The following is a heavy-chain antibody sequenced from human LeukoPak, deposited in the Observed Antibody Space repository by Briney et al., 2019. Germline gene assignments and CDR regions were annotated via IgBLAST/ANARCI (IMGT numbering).Heavy chain of an antibody. Sequence: GGSLRLSCAASGFTFSDYYMSWIRQAPGKGLEWVSYISSSSSYTNYAGSVKGRFTISRDNAKNSLYLQMNSLRAEDTAVYYCARDDFLAGYYRGYFDYWGQGTLVTVSS. D-gene: IGHD3/OR15-3a*01. CDR3: ARDDFLAGYYRGYFDY. CDR2: ISSSSSYT. J-gene: IGHJ4*02. CDR1: GFTFSDYY. V-gene: IGHV3-11*05.